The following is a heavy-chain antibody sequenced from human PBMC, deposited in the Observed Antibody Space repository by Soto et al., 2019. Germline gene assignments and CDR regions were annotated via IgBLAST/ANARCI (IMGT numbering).Heavy chain of an antibody. CDR3: ASPGADCGDYGQVDY. V-gene: IGHV5-51*01. J-gene: IGHJ4*02. D-gene: IGHD4-17*01. CDR2: IYPGDSDT. Sequence: GESLKISCKGSGYSFTSYWIGWVRQMPGKGLEWMGIIYPGDSDTRYSPSFQGQVTISADKSISTAYLQWSSLKASDTAMYYCASPGADCGDYGQVDYWGQGTLVTVSS. CDR1: GYSFTSYW.